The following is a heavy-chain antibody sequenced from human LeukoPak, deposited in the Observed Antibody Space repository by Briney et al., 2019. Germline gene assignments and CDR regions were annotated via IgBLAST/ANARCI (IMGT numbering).Heavy chain of an antibody. CDR3: ARKVTKNVNIVVSP. V-gene: IGHV3-7*03. D-gene: IGHD2-15*01. CDR1: GFTFSSYW. J-gene: IGHJ5*02. Sequence: GGSLRLSCAASGFTFSSYWMSWVRQAPGKGLEWVANIKQDGSEKYYVDSVKGRFTISRDNAKNSLYLQMNSLRAEDTAVYYCARKVTKNVNIVVSPWGQGTLVTVSS. CDR2: IKQDGSEK.